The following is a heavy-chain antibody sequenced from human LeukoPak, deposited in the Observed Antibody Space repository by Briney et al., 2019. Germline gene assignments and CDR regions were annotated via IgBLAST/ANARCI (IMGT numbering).Heavy chain of an antibody. V-gene: IGHV4-38-2*02. J-gene: IGHJ4*02. D-gene: IGHD2-2*01. Sequence: SETLSLTCTVSGYSISSGYYWGWIRQPPGKGLEWIGSGSTYYNPSLKSRVTISVDTSKNQFSLKLSSVTAADTAVYYCARGAIVVVPAAIPDYWGQGTLVTVSS. CDR3: ARGAIVVVPAAIPDY. CDR2: SGST. CDR1: GYSISSGYY.